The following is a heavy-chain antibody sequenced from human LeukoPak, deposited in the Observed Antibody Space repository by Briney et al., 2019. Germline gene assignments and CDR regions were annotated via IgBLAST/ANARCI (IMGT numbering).Heavy chain of an antibody. CDR2: ISAYNGNT. Sequence: ASVKVSCKASGYTFTSYGISWVRQAPGQGLEWMGWISAYNGNTNYAQKFQGRVTMTTDTSTSTAYMELRSLRSDDTAVYYCARTYSDIVVVPAARYFDYWGQGTLVTVSS. CDR3: ARTYSDIVVVPAARYFDY. J-gene: IGHJ4*02. D-gene: IGHD2-2*01. V-gene: IGHV1-18*01. CDR1: GYTFTSYG.